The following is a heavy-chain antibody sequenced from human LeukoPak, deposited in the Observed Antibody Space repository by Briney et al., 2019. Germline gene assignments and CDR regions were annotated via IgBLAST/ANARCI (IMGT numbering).Heavy chain of an antibody. J-gene: IGHJ6*02. CDR2: ISDDGSNK. V-gene: IGHV3-30*07. CDR1: AYTFSSYA. Sequence: GRSLRLSCAASAYTFSSYAMHWIRQAPGKGLEWVAVISDDGSNKYYADSVKGRFTISRDNAKNTLYLQMNSLRAEDTAVYYCARGRYYGMDVWGQGTTVTVSS. CDR3: ARGRYYGMDV.